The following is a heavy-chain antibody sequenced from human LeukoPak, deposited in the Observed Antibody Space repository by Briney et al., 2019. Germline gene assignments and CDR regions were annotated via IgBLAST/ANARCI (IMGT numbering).Heavy chain of an antibody. J-gene: IGHJ3*02. CDR2: IIPIFGTA. D-gene: IGHD3-3*01. Sequence: SVKVSCKASGGTFSSYAISWVRQAPGQGLEWMGGIIPIFGTANYAQKFQGRVTITADESTSTAYMELSSLRSEDTAVYYCARGNRFLEWFRGDAFDIWGQGTMVTVSS. V-gene: IGHV1-69*01. CDR3: ARGNRFLEWFRGDAFDI. CDR1: GGTFSSYA.